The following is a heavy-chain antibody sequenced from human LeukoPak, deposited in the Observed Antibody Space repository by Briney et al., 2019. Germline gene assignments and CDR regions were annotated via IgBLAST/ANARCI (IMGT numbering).Heavy chain of an antibody. CDR3: AKSGYNRFDY. V-gene: IGHV3-30*02. Sequence: QVGGSLRLSCAASEFTFSSYGMHWVRQAPGKGLEWVAFIRYDGSNKYYADSVKGRFTISRDNSKNTLYLQMNSLRSEDTAVYYCAKSGYNRFDYWGQGTLVTVSS. CDR2: IRYDGSNK. CDR1: EFTFSSYG. J-gene: IGHJ4*02. D-gene: IGHD5-24*01.